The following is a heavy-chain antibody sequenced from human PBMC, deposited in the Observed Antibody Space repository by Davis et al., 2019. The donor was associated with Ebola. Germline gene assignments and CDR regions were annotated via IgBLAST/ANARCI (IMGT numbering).Heavy chain of an antibody. CDR2: LGLGADT. V-gene: IGHV3-23*01. D-gene: IGHD4-17*01. Sequence: GESLKISCAASGFTFSYCDMSWVRQAPGKGLQWVSTLGLGADTYYADSVKGRFTISRDNSKNTLYLQMNSLRAEDTAVYYCARAYGDYGLDYWGQGTLVTVSS. CDR1: GFTFSYCD. CDR3: ARAYGDYGLDY. J-gene: IGHJ4*02.